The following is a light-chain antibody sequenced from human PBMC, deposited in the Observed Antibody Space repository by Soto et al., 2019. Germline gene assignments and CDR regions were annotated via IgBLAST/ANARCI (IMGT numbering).Light chain of an antibody. V-gene: IGLV2-18*02. J-gene: IGLJ1*01. Sequence: QSALTQPPSVSGSPGQSVTISCTGTSSDVGSYNRVSWYQQPPGTAPKLMIYEVSNRPSGVPDRFSRSKSGITASLTISGLQPEDEADYYCNSYTSSNTYVFGTGTKLTVL. CDR1: SSDVGSYNR. CDR2: EVS. CDR3: NSYTSSNTYV.